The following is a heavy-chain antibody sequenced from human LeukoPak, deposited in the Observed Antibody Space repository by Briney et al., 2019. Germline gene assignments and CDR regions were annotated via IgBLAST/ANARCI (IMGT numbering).Heavy chain of an antibody. CDR1: GFTFSSYA. CDR2: ISYDGSNK. J-gene: IGHJ6*03. V-gene: IGHV3-30-3*01. D-gene: IGHD3-10*01. Sequence: SGGSLRLSCAASGFTFSSYAMHWVRQAPGKGLEWVAVISYDGSNKYYADSVKGRFTISRDNSKNTLYLQMNSLRAEDTAVYYCARNWYYYGSGTLGPYYYYYDMDAWGKGTTVTVSS. CDR3: ARNWYYYGSGTLGPYYYYYDMDA.